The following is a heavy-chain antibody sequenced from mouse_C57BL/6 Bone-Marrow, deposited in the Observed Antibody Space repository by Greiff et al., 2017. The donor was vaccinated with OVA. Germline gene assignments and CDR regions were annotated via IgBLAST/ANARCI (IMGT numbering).Heavy chain of an antibody. V-gene: IGHV1-64*01. CDR1: GYTFTSYW. J-gene: IGHJ4*01. D-gene: IGHD2-1*01. CDR2: INPNSGST. Sequence: QVQLQQPGAELVKPGASVKLSCKASGYTFTSYWMHWVKQRPGQGLEWIGMINPNSGSTNYNEKFKSKATLTVDTSSSPAYMQRSSLTSEDSAVYYCARRRGNYYAMDYWGQGTSVTVSS. CDR3: ARRRGNYYAMDY.